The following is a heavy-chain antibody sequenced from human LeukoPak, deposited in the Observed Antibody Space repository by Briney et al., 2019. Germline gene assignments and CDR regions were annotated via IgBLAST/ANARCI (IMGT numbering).Heavy chain of an antibody. CDR2: IKQDGSEK. V-gene: IGHV3-7*03. CDR3: ARKAYGLDV. J-gene: IGHJ6*04. Sequence: GGSLRLSCAPSGLTFSSYWMSWVRQAPGKGLEWVANIKQDGSEKYYVDSVKGRFTISRDNGKNSLYLQMNSLRAEDTAVYYCARKAYGLDVWGKGATVTVSS. CDR1: GLTFSSYW.